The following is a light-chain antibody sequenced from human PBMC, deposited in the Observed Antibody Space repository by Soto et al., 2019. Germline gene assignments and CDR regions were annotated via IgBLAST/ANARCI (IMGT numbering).Light chain of an antibody. CDR3: NSFRVSHLYV. Sequence: QSVLTQPASVSGAPGQTITISCTGTSSDIDGYNAVSWYQHHPGKAPKLIIYEVTHRPSGVSARFSASKSGNTASLTISGLQAEDEADYYCNSFRVSHLYVFGTGTKVTVL. CDR2: EVT. CDR1: SSDIDGYNA. V-gene: IGLV2-14*01. J-gene: IGLJ1*01.